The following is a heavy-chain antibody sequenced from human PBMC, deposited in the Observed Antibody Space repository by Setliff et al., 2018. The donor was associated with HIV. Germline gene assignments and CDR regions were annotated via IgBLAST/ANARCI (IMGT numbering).Heavy chain of an antibody. CDR2: IRSRTHGGTT. Sequence: GGSLRLSCAASGFTFRSYGMHWVRQAPGKGLEWLGFIRSRTHGGTTDYAASVKGRFTISRDDSERVAYLQMNSLKTEDTAVYYCTRDRPDYDFWSGYTFDYWGQGTRVTVSS. V-gene: IGHV3-49*04. CDR3: TRDRPDYDFWSGYTFDY. D-gene: IGHD3-3*01. J-gene: IGHJ4*02. CDR1: GFTFRSYG.